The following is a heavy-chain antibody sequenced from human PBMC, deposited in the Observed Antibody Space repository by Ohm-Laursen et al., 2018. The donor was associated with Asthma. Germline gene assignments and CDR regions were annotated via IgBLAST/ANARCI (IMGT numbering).Heavy chain of an antibody. CDR2: INPSGGST. V-gene: IGHV1-46*01. Sequence: SSVKVSCNASGYTFTSYDINWVRQAPGQGLEWMGIINPSGGSTSYAQKFQGRVTMTRDTSTSTVYMELSSLRSEDTAVYYCAREQGDSMDVWGQGTLVTVSS. CDR1: GYTFTSYD. J-gene: IGHJ6*02. D-gene: IGHD3-10*01. CDR3: AREQGDSMDV.